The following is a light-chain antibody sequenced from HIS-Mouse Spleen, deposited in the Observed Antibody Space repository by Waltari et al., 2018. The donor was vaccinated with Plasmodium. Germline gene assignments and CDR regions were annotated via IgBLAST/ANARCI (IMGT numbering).Light chain of an antibody. Sequence: DIVMTQSPDSLAVSLGERATINCKSSQSVLYSSNNKNYLAWYQQKPGQPPKLLIYWAFTRESGVPDRFSGSGSGTDFTLTISSLQAEDVAVYYCQQYYSTPWTFGQVTKVEIK. CDR1: QSVLYSSNNKNY. CDR2: WAF. CDR3: QQYYSTPWT. J-gene: IGKJ1*01. V-gene: IGKV4-1*01.